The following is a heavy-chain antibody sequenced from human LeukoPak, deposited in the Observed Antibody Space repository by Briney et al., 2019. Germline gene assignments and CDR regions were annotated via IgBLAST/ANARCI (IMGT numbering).Heavy chain of an antibody. Sequence: SETLSLTCTVSGGSISSYYWSWIRQPPGKGLEWIGYVYYSGSTNYNPSLKSRVTISVDTSKNQFSLNLSSMTAADTAVYYCATRDSGYDAWYFDLWGRGTLVTVSS. J-gene: IGHJ2*01. V-gene: IGHV4-59*01. CDR1: GGSISSYY. CDR3: ATRDSGYDAWYFDL. D-gene: IGHD5-12*01. CDR2: VYYSGST.